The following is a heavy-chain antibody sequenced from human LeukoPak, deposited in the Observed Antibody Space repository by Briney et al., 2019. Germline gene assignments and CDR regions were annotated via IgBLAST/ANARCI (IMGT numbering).Heavy chain of an antibody. D-gene: IGHD3-22*01. CDR1: GFTLSSYA. V-gene: IGHV3-21*01. Sequence: PGGSLGLSCAASGFTLSSYAMNWVRQAPGKGLEWVSSISSSSSYIYQADSVKGRFTISRDNAKNSLYLQMNSLRAEDTAVYYCVGALYYDSSGYFGYWGQGTLVTVSS. CDR3: VGALYYDSSGYFGY. J-gene: IGHJ4*02. CDR2: ISSSSSYI.